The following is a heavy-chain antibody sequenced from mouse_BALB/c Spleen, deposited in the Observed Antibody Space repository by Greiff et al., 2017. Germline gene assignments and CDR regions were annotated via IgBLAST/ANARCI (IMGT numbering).Heavy chain of an antibody. J-gene: IGHJ4*01. D-gene: IGHD1-1*01. CDR3: TRDLARYYDSYYAMDY. CDR2: ISSGGSCT. V-gene: IGHV5-6-4*01. Sequence: EVQGVESGGGLVKPGGSLKLSCAASGFTFSSYTMSWVRQTPGKRLEWVATISSGGSCTYYPDSVKGRFTISRDNAKNTLYLQMSRLKSEDTAMYYCTRDLARYYDSYYAMDYWGQGTPVTVSA. CDR1: GFTFSSYT.